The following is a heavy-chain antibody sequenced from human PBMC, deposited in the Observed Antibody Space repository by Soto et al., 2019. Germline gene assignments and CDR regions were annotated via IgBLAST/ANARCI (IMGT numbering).Heavy chain of an antibody. Sequence: PSETLSLTCAGYGGSFSGYYWNWIRQPPGKGLEWIGEIDHSGYTNYNPSLKSRVTISVDTSKNQFSLRLTSVTAADTAVYYCARVRDWFDPWGQGTLVPVSS. V-gene: IGHV4-34*01. CDR1: GGSFSGYY. J-gene: IGHJ5*02. CDR3: ARVRDWFDP. CDR2: IDHSGYT. D-gene: IGHD3-3*01.